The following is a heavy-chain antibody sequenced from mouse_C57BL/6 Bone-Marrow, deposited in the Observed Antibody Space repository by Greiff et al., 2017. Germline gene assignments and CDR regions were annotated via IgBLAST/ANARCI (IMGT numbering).Heavy chain of an antibody. J-gene: IGHJ2*01. V-gene: IGHV1-64*01. CDR1: GYTFTSYW. CDR2: IHPNSGST. CDR3: ARRGITTVVASYRYFDY. Sequence: QVQLQQPGAELVKPGASVKLSCKASGYTFTSYWMHWVKQRPGQGLEWIGMIHPNSGSTNYNEKFKSKATLTVDKSSSTAYMQLSSLTSEDSAVYYCARRGITTVVASYRYFDYWGQGTTLTVSS. D-gene: IGHD1-1*01.